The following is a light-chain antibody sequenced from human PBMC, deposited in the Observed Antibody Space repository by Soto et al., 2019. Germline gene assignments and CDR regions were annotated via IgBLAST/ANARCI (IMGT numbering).Light chain of an antibody. V-gene: IGKV3-20*01. J-gene: IGKJ1*01. CDR3: QQYGSSRT. CDR1: QSVSSSY. CDR2: GGS. Sequence: EIVLTQSPGTLSLSPGERSTLSCRASQSVSSSYLAWYQQKPGXPPXXLIYGGSSRAAGIPDRFSVSGSGTDFTLTISRLEPEDFAVDDCQQYGSSRTFGQGTKVDI.